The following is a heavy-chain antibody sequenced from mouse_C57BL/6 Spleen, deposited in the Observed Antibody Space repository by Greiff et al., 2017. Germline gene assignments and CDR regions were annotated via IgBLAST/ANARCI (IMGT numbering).Heavy chain of an antibody. CDR3: ARGMITPTGYYYAMDY. D-gene: IGHD2-4*01. V-gene: IGHV1-81*01. CDR1: GYTFTSYG. J-gene: IGHJ4*01. CDR2: IYPRSGNT. Sequence: QVQLQQSGAELARPGASVKLSCKASGYTFTSYGISWVKQRTGQGLEWIGEIYPRSGNTYYNEKFKGKATLTADKSSSTAYMELRSLTSEDSAVYFCARGMITPTGYYYAMDYWGQGTSVTVSS.